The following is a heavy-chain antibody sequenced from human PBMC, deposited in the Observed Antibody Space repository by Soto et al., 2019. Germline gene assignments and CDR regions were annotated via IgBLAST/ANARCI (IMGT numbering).Heavy chain of an antibody. D-gene: IGHD3-10*01. Sequence: QVQLVQSGAEVKKPGSSVKVSCKASGGTFSSYAISWVRQAPGQGLEWMGWISTYNGNIKYAQKVQGRVTMTTDTSTSTAYMELRSLTSDDTAVYYCARDLDGSGSYFTDYWGQGTLVTVSA. CDR1: GGTFSSYA. CDR2: ISTYNGNI. J-gene: IGHJ4*02. CDR3: ARDLDGSGSYFTDY. V-gene: IGHV1-18*01.